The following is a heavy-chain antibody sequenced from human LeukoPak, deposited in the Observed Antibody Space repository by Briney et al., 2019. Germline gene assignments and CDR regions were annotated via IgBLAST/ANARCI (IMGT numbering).Heavy chain of an antibody. D-gene: IGHD2-21*02. V-gene: IGHV1-18*01. CDR3: ARVPTLRVVTTPAYFDS. CDR1: GYTFTSYG. CDR2: ISAYNGNT. Sequence: ASVKVSCKASGYTFTSYGISWVRQAPGQGLEWMGWISAYNGNTNYAQKLQGRVTMTTDTSTSTAYMELRSLRSDDTAVYYCARVPTLRVVTTPAYFDSWGQGTPVTVSS. J-gene: IGHJ4*02.